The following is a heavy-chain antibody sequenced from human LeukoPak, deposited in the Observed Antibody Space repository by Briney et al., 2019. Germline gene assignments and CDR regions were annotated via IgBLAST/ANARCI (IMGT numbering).Heavy chain of an antibody. J-gene: IGHJ4*02. D-gene: IGHD2-8*02. CDR3: AKILYAGGSNIFDY. V-gene: IGHV3-23*01. CDR2: IGDSSGRT. Sequence: QRGGSLRLSCVGSGFTFSTHAMNWVRQAPGKGLEWVSVIGDSSGRTFYADSVKGRFTISRDISKNILYLEMNSLRAEDTAVYYCAKILYAGGSNIFDYWGQGTLVTVSS. CDR1: GFTFSTHA.